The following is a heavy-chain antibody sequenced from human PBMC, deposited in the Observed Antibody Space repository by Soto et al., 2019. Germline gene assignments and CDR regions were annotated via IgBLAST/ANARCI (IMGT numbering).Heavy chain of an antibody. CDR2: LNGGTGQT. CDR1: GYTFSTYA. J-gene: IGHJ6*02. V-gene: IGHV1-3*01. D-gene: IGHD1-1*01. Sequence: ASVKVSCKASGYTFSTYAMHWVRQAPGQSLEWMGWLNGGTGQTRYSQKFQDRVIITRDTSANTGYVELSSLTSEDTAVYYCARGKGMEENYFYYGLDIWGQGTTVTVSS. CDR3: ARGKGMEENYFYYGLDI.